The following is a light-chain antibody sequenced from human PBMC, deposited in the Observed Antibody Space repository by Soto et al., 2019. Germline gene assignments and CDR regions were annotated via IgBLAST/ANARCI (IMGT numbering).Light chain of an antibody. J-gene: IGLJ1*01. Sequence: QSVLTQTPSVSGSPGQSVTMSCTGTRYDVGGYNYVSWYQQHPGKAPKLMIYEVSNRPSGVSNRFSGSKSGNTASLTISGLQAEDEADYYCSSYTSSSPYVFGTGTKLTVL. CDR3: SSYTSSSPYV. V-gene: IGLV2-14*01. CDR1: RYDVGGYNY. CDR2: EVS.